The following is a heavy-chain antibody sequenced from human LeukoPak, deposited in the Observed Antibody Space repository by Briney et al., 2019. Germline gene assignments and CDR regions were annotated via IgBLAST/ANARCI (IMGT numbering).Heavy chain of an antibody. V-gene: IGHV3-74*01. CDR1: GFTFSSYW. D-gene: IGHD3-3*01. J-gene: IGHJ4*02. CDR3: ASSRGYYDFWSGYYGLVV. Sequence: PGGSLRLSCAASGFTFSSYWMHWVRQAPGKGLVWVSRINSDGSSTSYANSVKGRFTISRDNAKNPLYLQMNSLRAEDTAVYYCASSRGYYDFWSGYYGLVVWGQGTLVTVSS. CDR2: INSDGSST.